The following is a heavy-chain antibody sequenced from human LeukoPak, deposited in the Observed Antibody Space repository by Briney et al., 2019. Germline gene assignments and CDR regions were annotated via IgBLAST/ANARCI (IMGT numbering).Heavy chain of an antibody. D-gene: IGHD4-17*01. CDR1: GGSISPYY. V-gene: IGHV4-59*08. CDR2: IYYSGST. CDR3: ARLNDYGDPDDAFDI. Sequence: SETLSLTCTVSGGSISPYYWSWIRQPPEKGLEWIGYIYYSGSTYYTPSLKRRVTISVDASKNQFSLKLSSVTAADTAVYYCARLNDYGDPDDAFDIWGQGTMVTVSS. J-gene: IGHJ3*02.